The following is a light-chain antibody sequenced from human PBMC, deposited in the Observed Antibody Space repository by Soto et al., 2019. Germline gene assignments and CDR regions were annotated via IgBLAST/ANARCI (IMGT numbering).Light chain of an antibody. Sequence: QSALTQPASVSGSPGQSITISCTGTSSDVGGYNYVSWYQQHPGKAPKVMIYEVSNRPSGVSNRFSGSKSGNTASLTISGLRAEDEADYYCSSYTRSSTRVFGGGTKVTVL. CDR3: SSYTRSSTRV. CDR2: EVS. CDR1: SSDVGGYNY. V-gene: IGLV2-14*01. J-gene: IGLJ3*02.